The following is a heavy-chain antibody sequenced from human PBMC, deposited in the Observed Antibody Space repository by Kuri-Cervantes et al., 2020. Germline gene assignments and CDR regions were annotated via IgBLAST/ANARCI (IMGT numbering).Heavy chain of an antibody. V-gene: IGHV4-39*07. CDR2: IYHSGST. D-gene: IGHD3-16*02. CDR1: GGSVSSGSYY. CDR3: ARDRWDYIWGSYRYEGHDAFDI. Sequence: SETLSLTCTVSGGSVSSGSYYWSWIRQPPGKGLEWIGSIYHSGSTYYNPSLKSRVTISVDTSKNQFSLKLSSVTAADTAVYYCARDRWDYIWGSYRYEGHDAFDIWGQGTMVTV. J-gene: IGHJ3*02.